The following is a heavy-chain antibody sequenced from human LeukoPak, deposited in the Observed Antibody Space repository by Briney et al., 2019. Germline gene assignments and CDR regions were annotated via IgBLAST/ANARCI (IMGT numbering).Heavy chain of an antibody. D-gene: IGHD2-15*01. V-gene: IGHV4-39*07. CDR3: ARVRIGWFDP. CDR1: GGSITSTSYY. CDR2: LYYSGST. Sequence: KPSETLSLTCTVSGGSITSTSYYWGWIRQPPGKGLEWIGSLYYSGSTYYNPSLKSRVTISVDTSKNQFSLRLSSVTAADTAVYYCARVRIGWFDPWGQGTLVTVSS. J-gene: IGHJ5*02.